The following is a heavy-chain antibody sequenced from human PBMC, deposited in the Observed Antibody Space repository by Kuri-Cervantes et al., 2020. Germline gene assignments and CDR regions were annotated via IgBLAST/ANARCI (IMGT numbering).Heavy chain of an antibody. V-gene: IGHV5-51*01. CDR1: GYSFTSYW. D-gene: IGHD6-19*01. CDR3: ARHLGRSQGQGSDY. CDR2: IYPGDSES. Sequence: GESLKISCKGSGYSFTSYWIGWVRQMPGKGLEWMGSIYPGDSESRHSPSFQGQVTISADRSTSTAYLEWRSLKASDTAIYYCARHLGRSQGQGSDYWGQGTLVTVSS. J-gene: IGHJ4*02.